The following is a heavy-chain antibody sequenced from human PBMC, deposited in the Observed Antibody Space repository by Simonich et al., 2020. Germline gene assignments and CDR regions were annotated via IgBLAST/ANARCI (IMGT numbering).Heavy chain of an antibody. CDR3: ARSTTGTTAFDI. J-gene: IGHJ3*02. CDR2: IIANHGNT. CDR1: GYTFTSYG. D-gene: IGHD1-1*01. V-gene: IGHV1-18*01. Sequence: QVQLVQSGAEVKKPGASVKVSCKASGYTFTSYGLSWVRQAPGQGLEWMGWIIANHGNTNYAQKLQCRVTMTTDTSTSTAYMELRSLRSDDTAVYYCARSTTGTTAFDIWGQGTMVTVSS.